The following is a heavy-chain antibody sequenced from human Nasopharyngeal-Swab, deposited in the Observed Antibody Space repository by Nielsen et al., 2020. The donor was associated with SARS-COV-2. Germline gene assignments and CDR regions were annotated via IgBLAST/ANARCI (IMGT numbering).Heavy chain of an antibody. Sequence: WIRQPPGKGLEWIGSIYYSGSTYYNPSLKSRVTISVDTSKNQFSLKLRSVTAADTAVYYCARGDKRKAPRDYSYYYYMDVWGKGTTVTVSS. V-gene: IGHV4-39*07. CDR2: IYYSGST. D-gene: IGHD2-21*01. CDR3: ARGDKRKAPRDYSYYYYMDV. J-gene: IGHJ6*03.